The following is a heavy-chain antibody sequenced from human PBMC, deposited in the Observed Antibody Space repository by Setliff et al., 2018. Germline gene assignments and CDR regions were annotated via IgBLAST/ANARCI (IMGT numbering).Heavy chain of an antibody. J-gene: IGHJ4*02. Sequence: ASVKVSCKASGGTFSNYDISWVRQAPGQGLEWMGWIRVYDGYTDYAQKFQGRVTMTKDTSTSTAYMELRSLRPDDTAVYYCVRDLGQWALDFWGQGTLVTVSS. CDR3: VRDLGQWALDF. D-gene: IGHD1-26*01. CDR1: GGTFSNYD. V-gene: IGHV1-18*01. CDR2: IRVYDGYT.